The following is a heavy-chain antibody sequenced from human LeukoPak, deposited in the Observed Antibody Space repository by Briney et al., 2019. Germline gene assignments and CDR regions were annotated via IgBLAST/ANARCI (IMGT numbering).Heavy chain of an antibody. CDR3: ARHDYSNYVWFDP. J-gene: IGHJ5*02. V-gene: IGHV4-39*01. Sequence: SETLSLTCTVSGGSISSSSYYWGWIRQPPGKGLEWIGSIYYSGSTYYNPSLKSRVTISVDTSKNQFSLKLSSVTAADTAVYYCARHDYSNYVWFDPWGQGTLITVSS. CDR2: IYYSGST. CDR1: GGSISSSSYY. D-gene: IGHD4-11*01.